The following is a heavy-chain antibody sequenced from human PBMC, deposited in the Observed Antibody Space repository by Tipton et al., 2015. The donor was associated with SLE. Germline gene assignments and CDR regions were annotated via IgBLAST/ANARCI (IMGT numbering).Heavy chain of an antibody. D-gene: IGHD3-22*01. CDR1: GGSFSNYY. Sequence: LSLTCAVYGGSFSNYYWTWIRQPPGKGLEWIGEIHHSGSTNYNPSLKSRVTISVDTSKDQFSLKLSSVTAADTAVYYCATVDYFDSGDAFDFWGHGSMVTVSS. CDR2: IHHSGST. J-gene: IGHJ3*01. CDR3: ATVDYFDSGDAFDF. V-gene: IGHV4-34*01.